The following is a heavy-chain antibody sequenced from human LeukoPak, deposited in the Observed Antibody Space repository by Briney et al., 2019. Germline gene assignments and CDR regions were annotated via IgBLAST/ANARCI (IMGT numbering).Heavy chain of an antibody. J-gene: IGHJ5*02. Sequence: PSETLSLTCTVSGGSISSYYWSWIRQPPGKGLEWIGYIYYSGSTNYNPSLKSRVTISVDTSKNQFSLKLSSVTAADTAVYYCERVKSSSWFDPWGQGTLVTVSS. V-gene: IGHV4-59*01. D-gene: IGHD6-6*01. CDR1: GGSISSYY. CDR3: ERVKSSSWFDP. CDR2: IYYSGST.